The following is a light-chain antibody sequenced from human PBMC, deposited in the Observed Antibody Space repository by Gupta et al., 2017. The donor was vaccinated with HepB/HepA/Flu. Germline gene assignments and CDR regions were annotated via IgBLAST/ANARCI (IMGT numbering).Light chain of an antibody. J-gene: IGKJ2*01. V-gene: IGKV3-15*01. CDR2: GSS. CDR1: QSLSGN. CDR3: QQDTNWPYT. Sequence: EIVITQSPATLSVSPGESATLSCRASQSLSGNLAWYQQRPGQAPRLVIFGSSKRAPDIPARFSGSESETEFTLTISSLQSEDFAVYYCQQDTNWPYTFGQGTKLEIK.